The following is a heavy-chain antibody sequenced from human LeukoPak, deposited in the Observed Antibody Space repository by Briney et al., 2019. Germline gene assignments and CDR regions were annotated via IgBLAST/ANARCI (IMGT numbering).Heavy chain of an antibody. D-gene: IGHD7-27*01. CDR1: GFTFSSYG. J-gene: IGHJ4*02. CDR2: ISGSGGT. V-gene: IGHV3-23*01. Sequence: PGGTLRLSCAASGFTFSSYGMSWVRQAPGKGLEWVSAISGSGGTYCADSVKGRFTISRDDSKNTLSLQMNSLRVEDTALYYCAQDIAWGAFEHWGQGTLVTVSS. CDR3: AQDIAWGAFEH.